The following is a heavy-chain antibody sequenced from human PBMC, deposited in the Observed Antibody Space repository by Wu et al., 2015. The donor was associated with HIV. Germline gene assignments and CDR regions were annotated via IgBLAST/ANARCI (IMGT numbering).Heavy chain of an antibody. CDR1: GYTFTSYG. CDR2: ISAYNGNT. Sequence: QVQLVQSGAEVKKPGASVKVSCKASGYTFTSYGISWVRQAPGQGLEWMGWISAYNGNTNYAQKLQGRVTMTTDTSTSTAYMELRSLRSDDTAVYYCARDRATLWFGELFDYYYYGMGRLGPRDHGSPSP. V-gene: IGHV1-18*01. CDR3: ARDRATLWFGELFDYYYYGMGR. D-gene: IGHD3-10*01. J-gene: IGHJ6*02.